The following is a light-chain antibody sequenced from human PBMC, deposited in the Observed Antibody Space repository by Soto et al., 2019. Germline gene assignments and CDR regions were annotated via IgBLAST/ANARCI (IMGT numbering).Light chain of an antibody. V-gene: IGKV1-5*03. CDR3: LQYYDYRT. J-gene: IGKJ1*01. CDR2: KAS. CDR1: QTSTNL. Sequence: DIQLTQSPSTLSASVGDRVTITFRASQTSTNLLACFQQKPGKAPEILIYKASSLQSGVPSIFSGSGSGTEFTLTISSLQPDDSATYYCLQYYDYRTFGQGTKV.